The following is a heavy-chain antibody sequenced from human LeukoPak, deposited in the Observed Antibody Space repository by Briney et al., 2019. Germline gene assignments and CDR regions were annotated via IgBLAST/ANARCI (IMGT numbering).Heavy chain of an antibody. Sequence: ASVKVSCKASGYTFTSYDINWVRQATGQGLEWMGWMNPNSGNTGYAQKFQGRVTMTRDTSTGTVYMELTSLRSDDTAVYYCASAAAGISRYHAFDIWGQGTMVTVSS. D-gene: IGHD6-13*01. CDR2: MNPNSGNT. CDR1: GYTFTSYD. J-gene: IGHJ3*02. CDR3: ASAAAGISRYHAFDI. V-gene: IGHV1-8*01.